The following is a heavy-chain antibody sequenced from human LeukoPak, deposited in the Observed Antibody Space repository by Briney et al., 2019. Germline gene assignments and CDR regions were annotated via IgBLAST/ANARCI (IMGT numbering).Heavy chain of an antibody. V-gene: IGHV3-23*01. CDR1: GFTFSSHG. CDR2: ISSSGGTT. J-gene: IGHJ6*03. CDR3: AKDRVRYCSGGSCNYMDV. D-gene: IGHD2-15*01. Sequence: PGGSLRLSCAASGFTFSSHGMSWVRQTPGKGLEWVSAISSSGGTTYYADSVKGRFTFSRDNSKNTLYLQMNSLRAEDTAVYYCAKDRVRYCSGGSCNYMDVWGKGTTVTISS.